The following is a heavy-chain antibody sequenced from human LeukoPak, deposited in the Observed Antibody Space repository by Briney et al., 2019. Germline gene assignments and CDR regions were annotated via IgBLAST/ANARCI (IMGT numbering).Heavy chain of an antibody. CDR3: AELGITMIGGV. CDR1: GFTVSSNS. J-gene: IGHJ6*04. D-gene: IGHD3-10*02. CDR2: IYSAGNT. V-gene: IGHV3-53*01. Sequence: SGGSLRLSCTVSGFTVSSNSMSWVRQAPGKGLEWVSYIYSAGNTHYSDSVKGRFTISRDNAKNSLYLQMNSLRAEDTAVYYCAELGITMIGGVWGKGTTVTISS.